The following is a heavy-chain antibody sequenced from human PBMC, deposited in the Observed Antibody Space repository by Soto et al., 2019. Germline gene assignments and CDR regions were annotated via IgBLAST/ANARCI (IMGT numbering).Heavy chain of an antibody. J-gene: IGHJ4*02. CDR2: IYSGGST. CDR3: ARGSVRLRFLEWYTFDY. V-gene: IGHV3-53*01. D-gene: IGHD3-3*01. Sequence: PGGSLRLSCAASGFTVSSNYMSWVRQAPGKELEWVSVIYSGGSTYYADSVKGRFTISRDNSKNTLYLQMNSLRAEDTAVYYCARGSVRLRFLEWYTFDYWGQGTLVTVSS. CDR1: GFTVSSNY.